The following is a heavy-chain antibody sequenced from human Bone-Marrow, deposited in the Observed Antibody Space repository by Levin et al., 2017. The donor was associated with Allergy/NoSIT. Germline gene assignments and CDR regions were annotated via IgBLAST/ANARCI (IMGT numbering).Heavy chain of an antibody. CDR3: ARVSSSGWDDY. CDR2: IYSGGST. CDR1: GFTVSSNY. Sequence: GGSLRLSCAASGFTVSSNYMSWVRQAPGKGLEWVSVIYSGGSTYYADSVKGRFTISRDNSKNTLYLQMNSLRAEDTAVYYCARVSSSGWDDYWGQGTLVTVSS. J-gene: IGHJ4*02. V-gene: IGHV3-53*01. D-gene: IGHD6-19*01.